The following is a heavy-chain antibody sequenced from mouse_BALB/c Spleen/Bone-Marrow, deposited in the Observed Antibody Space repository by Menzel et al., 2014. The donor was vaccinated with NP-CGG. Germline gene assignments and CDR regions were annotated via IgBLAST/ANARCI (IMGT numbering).Heavy chain of an antibody. V-gene: IGHV1S81*02. D-gene: IGHD2-1*01. Sequence: QVQLQQSGAELVKPGASVKLSCKASGYTFTSYYMYWVKQRPGQGLEWIGEINPSNGGTNFNEKFKSKATLTVDKSSSTAYMQLSSLTSEDSAVHYCIYYGNPYAMDYWGQGTSVTVSS. CDR1: GYTFTSYY. J-gene: IGHJ4*01. CDR2: INPSNGGT. CDR3: IYYGNPYAMDY.